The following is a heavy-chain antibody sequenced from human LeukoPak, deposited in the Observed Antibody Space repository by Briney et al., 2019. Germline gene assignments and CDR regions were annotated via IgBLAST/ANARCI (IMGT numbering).Heavy chain of an antibody. V-gene: IGHV4-59*10. J-gene: IGHJ4*02. CDR3: ARMGFAGATGYYFDY. CDR2: IYTSGST. CDR1: GGSISSYY. Sequence: SETLSLTCTVYGGSISSYYWSWIRQPAGKGLEWIGRIYTSGSTNYNPSLKSRVTMSVDTSKIQSSLKLSSVTAADTAVYYCARMGFAGATGYYFDYWGQGTLVTVSS. D-gene: IGHD1-26*01.